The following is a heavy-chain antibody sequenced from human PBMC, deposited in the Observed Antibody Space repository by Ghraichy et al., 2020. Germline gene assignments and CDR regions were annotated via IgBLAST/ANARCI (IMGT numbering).Heavy chain of an antibody. D-gene: IGHD4-23*01. V-gene: IGHV3-48*02. CDR1: GFMFSAYS. Sequence: GGSLRLSCVGSGFMFSAYSMNWVRQSPGKGLEWVSYITSSSRTTSYADSVKGRFTISRDNAQNSLYLKMNSLRDEYTAVYYCARGSTVVRFFYYAGMDVWGQGTTVTVSS. J-gene: IGHJ6*02. CDR3: ARGSTVVRFFYYAGMDV. CDR2: ITSSSRTT.